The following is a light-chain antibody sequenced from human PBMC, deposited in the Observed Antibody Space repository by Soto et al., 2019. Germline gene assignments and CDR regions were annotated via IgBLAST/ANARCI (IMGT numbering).Light chain of an antibody. Sequence: DIVMTQSPDSLAVSLGERATINCKSSQSVLYSSNNKNYLAWYQQRPGQPPKLLFYWASTRQSGVPDRFSGSGSGTDFILTISSLQAEDVALYFCQQYYQPPLTFGGGTKVEI. J-gene: IGKJ4*01. CDR2: WAS. CDR3: QQYYQPPLT. CDR1: QSVLYSSNNKNY. V-gene: IGKV4-1*01.